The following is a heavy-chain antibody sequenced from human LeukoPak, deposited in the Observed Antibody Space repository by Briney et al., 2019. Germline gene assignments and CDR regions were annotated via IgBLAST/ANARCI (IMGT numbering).Heavy chain of an antibody. D-gene: IGHD6-19*01. CDR3: AKDLVGQWLVRNLFDY. V-gene: IGHV3-23*01. CDR2: ISGSGGST. CDR1: GFTFSSYA. J-gene: IGHJ4*02. Sequence: GGSLRLSCAASGFTFSSYAMSWVRQAPGKGLEWVSAISGSGGSTYYADSVKGRFTISRDNSKNTLYLQMNSLRAEDTAVYYCAKDLVGQWLVRNLFDYWGQGTLVTVSS.